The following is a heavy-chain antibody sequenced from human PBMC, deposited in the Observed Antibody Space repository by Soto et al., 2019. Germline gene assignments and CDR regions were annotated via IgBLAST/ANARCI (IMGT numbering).Heavy chain of an antibody. CDR3: ARKPRLEAAEFDY. Sequence: SQTLSLTFVISACSISIDSNLWGWIRQPPGKGLEWIGYIHYGGSTYYNPSLKSRVTMSVDTAKNQFSLKLRSVTAVDTAVYYCARKPRLEAAEFDYWGQG. CDR1: ACSISIDSNL. J-gene: IGHJ4*02. D-gene: IGHD3-16*01. V-gene: IGHV4-28*01. CDR2: IHYGGST.